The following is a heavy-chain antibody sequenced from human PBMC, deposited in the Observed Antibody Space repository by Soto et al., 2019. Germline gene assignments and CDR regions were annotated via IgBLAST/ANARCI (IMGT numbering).Heavy chain of an antibody. D-gene: IGHD2-15*01. CDR3: VKLAGYCSGGRCHGDYAMDV. CDR1: GGSIGSKTSC. CDR2: FNYSEFT. V-gene: IGHV4-39*01. J-gene: IGHJ6*02. Sequence: QVQLQESGPGLLKPSETLSLTCNVSGGSIGSKTSCWGWIRQPPGKGLEWIATFNYSEFTYYNPCLKGRVAIFVDASTNQFSLKLSSVTAADTAVYYCVKLAGYCSGGRCHGDYAMDVWGQGTTATVSS.